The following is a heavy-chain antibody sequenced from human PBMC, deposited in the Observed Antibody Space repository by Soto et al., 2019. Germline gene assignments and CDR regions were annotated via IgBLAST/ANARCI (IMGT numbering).Heavy chain of an antibody. CDR3: AKEGSVVATTPDFDY. CDR2: ISYDESYK. CDR1: GFTFSSYG. V-gene: IGHV3-30*18. Sequence: QVQLVESGGGVVQPGRSLRLSCAASGFTFSSYGMHWVRQAPGKGLEWVAVISYDESYKYYADSMKGRVTISRDNSKNTLYVQMNSLRAEDTAVYYCAKEGSVVATTPDFDYWGQGTLVTVSS. J-gene: IGHJ4*02. D-gene: IGHD5-12*01.